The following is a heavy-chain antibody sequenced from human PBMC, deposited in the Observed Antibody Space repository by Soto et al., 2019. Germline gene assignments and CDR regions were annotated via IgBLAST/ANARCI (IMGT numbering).Heavy chain of an antibody. V-gene: IGHV1-69*13. CDR2: IIPIFGTA. J-gene: IGHJ4*02. D-gene: IGHD6-13*01. CDR3: ARDRTGGGSSCFDY. Sequence: SVKVSCKASGGTFSSYAISWVRQAPGQGLEWMGGIIPIFGTANYAQKFQGRVTITADESTSTAYMELSSLRSEDTAVYYCARDRTGGGSSCFDYWGQGTLVTVSS. CDR1: GGTFSSYA.